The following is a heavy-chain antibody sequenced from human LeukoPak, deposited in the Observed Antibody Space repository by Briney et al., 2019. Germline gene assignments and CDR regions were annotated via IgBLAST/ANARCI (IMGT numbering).Heavy chain of an antibody. CDR1: GFIFSSFA. J-gene: IGHJ4*02. Sequence: SGGSLRLSCAASGFIFSSFAMTWVRQAPGKGQAWVSGVSDSGGTTYYADSVKGRFTISRDNSKNTLYLQMNSLKPEDTAVYYCTRGLGDWGQGTLVTVSS. D-gene: IGHD2-21*01. CDR2: VSDSGGTT. CDR3: TRGLGD. V-gene: IGHV3-23*01.